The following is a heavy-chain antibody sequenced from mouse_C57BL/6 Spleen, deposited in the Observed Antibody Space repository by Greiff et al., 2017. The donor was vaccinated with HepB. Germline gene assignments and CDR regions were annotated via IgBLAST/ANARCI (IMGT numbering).Heavy chain of an antibody. CDR3: ARGYYGSSPYYAMDY. CDR2: IDPSDSYT. CDR1: GYTFTSYW. V-gene: IGHV1-69*01. Sequence: VQLQQPGAELVMPGASVKLSCKASGYTFTSYWMHWVKQRPGQGLEWIGEIDPSDSYTNYNQKFKGKSTLTVDKSSSTAYMQLSSLTCEDSAVYYCARGYYGSSPYYAMDYWGQGTSVTVSS. J-gene: IGHJ4*01. D-gene: IGHD1-1*01.